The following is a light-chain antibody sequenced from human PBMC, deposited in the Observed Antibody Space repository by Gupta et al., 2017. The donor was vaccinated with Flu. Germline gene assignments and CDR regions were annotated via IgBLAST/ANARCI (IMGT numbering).Light chain of an antibody. CDR3: NQGKPWRT. Sequence: DVVMTQSPLSLPVTLGQPASISCRSSQSLVYSDGNTYLNRLQQRPGQSPRRIIYKVSNRDSGVTDRISGSGEDNDFTLKGSRVEDEDVGVYYYNQGKPWRTFGQGTKVEIK. CDR2: KVS. J-gene: IGKJ1*01. CDR1: QSLVYSDGNTY. V-gene: IGKV2-30*01.